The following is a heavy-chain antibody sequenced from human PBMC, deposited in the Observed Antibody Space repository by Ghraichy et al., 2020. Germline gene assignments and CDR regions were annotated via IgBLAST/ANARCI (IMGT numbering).Heavy chain of an antibody. D-gene: IGHD2-8*01. CDR2: IYYSGST. CDR1: GCSISSYY. Sequence: SETLSLTCTVSGCSISSYYWSWIRQPPGKGLEWIGYIYYSGSTNYNPAPKSRVTRSLDTTNNHFFLMLTSATAADTAVYFCARSQSGLYPGDYWGQGTLVTVSS. CDR3: ARSQSGLYPGDY. V-gene: IGHV4-59*01. J-gene: IGHJ4*02.